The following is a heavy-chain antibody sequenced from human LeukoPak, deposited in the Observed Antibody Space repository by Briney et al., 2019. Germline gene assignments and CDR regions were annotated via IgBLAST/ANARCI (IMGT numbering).Heavy chain of an antibody. V-gene: IGHV3-30*18. CDR3: AKGEAVAGSSEFDY. Sequence: QPGRSLRLSCAASRFTFSSYGMHWVRQAPGKGLEWVAVISYDGSNKYYADSVKGRFTISRDNSKNTLYLQMNSLRAEDTAVYYCAKGEAVAGSSEFDYWGQGTLVTVSS. D-gene: IGHD6-19*01. J-gene: IGHJ4*02. CDR2: ISYDGSNK. CDR1: RFTFSSYG.